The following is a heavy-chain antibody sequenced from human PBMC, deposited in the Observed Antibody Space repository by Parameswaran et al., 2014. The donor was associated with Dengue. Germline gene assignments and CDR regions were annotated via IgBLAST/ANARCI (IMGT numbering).Heavy chain of an antibody. D-gene: IGHD4-17*01. CDR2: INAGNGNT. CDR3: ARVSDGAAREFDY. V-gene: IGHV1-3*01. Sequence: WVRQAPGQRLEWMGWINAGNGNTKYSQKFQGRVTITRDTSASTAYMELSSLRSEDTAVYYCARVSDGAAREFDYWGQGTLVTVSS. J-gene: IGHJ4*02.